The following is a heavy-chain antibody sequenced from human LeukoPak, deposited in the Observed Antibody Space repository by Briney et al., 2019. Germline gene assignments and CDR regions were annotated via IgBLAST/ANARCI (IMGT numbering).Heavy chain of an antibody. D-gene: IGHD6-19*01. Sequence: GASVKVSYKASGYTFTGYYMHWVRQAPGQGLGGMGWINPNSGGTNYAQKFQGRVTMTGDTSISTAYMELSRLRSDDTAVSYCARDRGRIAVAGTNYYYGMDVWGQGTTVTVSS. CDR2: INPNSGGT. V-gene: IGHV1-2*02. J-gene: IGHJ6*02. CDR1: GYTFTGYY. CDR3: ARDRGRIAVAGTNYYYGMDV.